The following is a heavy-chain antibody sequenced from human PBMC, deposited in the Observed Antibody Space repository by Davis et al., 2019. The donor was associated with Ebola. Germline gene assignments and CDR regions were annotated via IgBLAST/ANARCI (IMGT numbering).Heavy chain of an antibody. Sequence: SVKVSCKASGGTFSSYAISWVRQAPGQGLEWMGGIIPIFGTANYAQKFQGRVTITADKSTSTAYMELSSLRSEDTAVYYCARAGYSSSWSPHYYYYGMDVWGQGTTATVSS. CDR1: GGTFSSYA. J-gene: IGHJ6*02. V-gene: IGHV1-69*06. CDR3: ARAGYSSSWSPHYYYYGMDV. D-gene: IGHD6-13*01. CDR2: IIPIFGTA.